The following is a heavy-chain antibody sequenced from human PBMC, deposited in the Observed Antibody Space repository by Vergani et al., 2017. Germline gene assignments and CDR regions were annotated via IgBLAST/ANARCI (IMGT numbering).Heavy chain of an antibody. J-gene: IGHJ6*03. CDR1: GYSISSGYY. CDR2: IFYSGTT. Sequence: QVQLQESGPGLVKPSETLSLTCAVSGYSISSGYYWGWIRQPPGKGLEWIGYIFYSGTTYDNPSLRSRLTISVDTSQNQFSLKLRSVTAADTAVYYCARVDTXVPATSHFYYMDVWGKGTTVVVSS. D-gene: IGHD6-25*01. CDR3: ARVDTXVPATSHFYYMDV. V-gene: IGHV4-38-2*01.